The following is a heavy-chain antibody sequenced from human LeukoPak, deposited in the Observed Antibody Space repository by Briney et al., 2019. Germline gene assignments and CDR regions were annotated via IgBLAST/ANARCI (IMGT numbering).Heavy chain of an antibody. D-gene: IGHD3-10*01. V-gene: IGHV3-20*04. CDR3: ARDNRGFGSGTYYNGPEY. J-gene: IGHJ4*02. CDR2: INWNGGST. Sequence: GGSLRLSCAASGFNFDDFGMSWVRQAPGNGLDWVSGINWNGGSTGYADSVKGRFTISRDNAKNSLYLQMNSLRAEDTALYYCARDNRGFGSGTYYNGPEYWGQGTLVTVSS. CDR1: GFNFDDFG.